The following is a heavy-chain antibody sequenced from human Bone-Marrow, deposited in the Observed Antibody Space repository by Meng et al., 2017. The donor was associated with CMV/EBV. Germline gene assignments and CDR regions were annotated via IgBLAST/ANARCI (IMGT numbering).Heavy chain of an antibody. CDR1: GGSISSYY. CDR2: LYYSGST. J-gene: IGHJ6*02. D-gene: IGHD2-2*01. V-gene: IGHV4-59*01. CDR3: ARDRAVGYCSSTSCYAYYYGMDV. Sequence: SETLSLTCTVSGGSISSYYWSWIRQPPGKGLEWIGYLYYSGSTNYNPSLKSRVTISVDTSKNQCSLKLRSVTAADTAVYYCARDRAVGYCSSTSCYAYYYGMDVWGQGTTVTVYS.